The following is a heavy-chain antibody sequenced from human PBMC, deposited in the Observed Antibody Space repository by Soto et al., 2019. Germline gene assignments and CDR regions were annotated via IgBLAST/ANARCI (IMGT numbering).Heavy chain of an antibody. Sequence: ASGAGSRKPSGSTFNGHDIHWGRHAPGEVLEWMGWINPNNGDTNYAQNFQGRVTMTRDTSISTASMELSRLRSDDTAVYSCARRKIDYDSSGPFDEWGKGTLVTV. D-gene: IGHD3-22*01. V-gene: IGHV1-2*02. CDR1: GSTFNGHD. CDR3: ARRKIDYDSSGPFDE. CDR2: INPNNGDT. J-gene: IGHJ4*02.